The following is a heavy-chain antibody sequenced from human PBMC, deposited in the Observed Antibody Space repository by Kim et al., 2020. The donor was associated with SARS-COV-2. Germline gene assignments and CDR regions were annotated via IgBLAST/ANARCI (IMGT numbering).Heavy chain of an antibody. CDR3: ARLNGPFDWLPLI. V-gene: IGHV3-48*02. Sequence: YADSVKGQFTMSRDNAKNSLYLQMNSLRDEDTAVYYCARLNGPFDWLPLIWGQGTLVTVSS. D-gene: IGHD3-9*01. J-gene: IGHJ4*02.